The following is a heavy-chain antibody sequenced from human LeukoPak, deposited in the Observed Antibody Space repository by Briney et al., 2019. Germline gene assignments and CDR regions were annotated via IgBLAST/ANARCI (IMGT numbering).Heavy chain of an antibody. CDR3: AKDPPGPYDY. D-gene: IGHD1-14*01. V-gene: IGHV3-23*01. CDR1: RFTFSSYA. Sequence: GGSLRLSCAASRFTFSSYAVSWVSQAPGKGLEWVAAISGSGGSTYYADSVKGRFTISRDNSKNTLYLQMNSLRAEDTAVYYCAKDPPGPYDYWGQGSLVTVSS. J-gene: IGHJ4*02. CDR2: ISGSGGST.